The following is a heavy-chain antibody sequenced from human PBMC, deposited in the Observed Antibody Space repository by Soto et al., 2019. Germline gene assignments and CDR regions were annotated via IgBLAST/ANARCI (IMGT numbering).Heavy chain of an antibody. J-gene: IGHJ4*02. Sequence: QVQLVESGGGVVQPGRSLRLSCAASGFTFSSYAIHWVRQAPGKGLEWVAVISYDGSNKYYADSVKGRFTISRDNSKNPLYLPMNSLGAADTAVYYCARDGGPDWNGCFYYWGQVTLGTVSS. D-gene: IGHD1-1*01. CDR2: ISYDGSNK. V-gene: IGHV3-30-3*01. CDR3: ARDGGPDWNGCFYY. CDR1: GFTFSSYA.